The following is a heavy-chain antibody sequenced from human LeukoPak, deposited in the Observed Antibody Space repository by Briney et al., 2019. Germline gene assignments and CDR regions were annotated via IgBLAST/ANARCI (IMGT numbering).Heavy chain of an antibody. J-gene: IGHJ5*02. Sequence: SETLSLTCAVYGGSFSGYYWSWSRQPPGKGLEWIGSNSGSTYYNPSLKSRVTISVDTSKNQFSLKLSSVTAADTAVYYCARPVPSRLGWFDPWGQGTLVTVSS. CDR3: ARPVPSRLGWFDP. CDR1: GGSFSGYY. CDR2: NSGST. V-gene: IGHV4-34*01. D-gene: IGHD1-1*01.